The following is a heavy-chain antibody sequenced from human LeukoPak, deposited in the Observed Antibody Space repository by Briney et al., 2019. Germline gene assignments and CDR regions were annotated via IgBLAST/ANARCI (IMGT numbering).Heavy chain of an antibody. D-gene: IGHD3-22*01. J-gene: IGHJ4*02. CDR2: IYPGDSDT. CDR1: GYSFTSYW. Sequence: GESLKISCKGSGYSFTSYWIAWVRQMPGKGLEWMGIIYPGDSDTRYSPSFQGQVTISADKSISTAYLQWSSLKASDTAMYYCARIYDSSGYYFDYWGQGTLVTVSS. CDR3: ARIYDSSGYYFDY. V-gene: IGHV5-51*01.